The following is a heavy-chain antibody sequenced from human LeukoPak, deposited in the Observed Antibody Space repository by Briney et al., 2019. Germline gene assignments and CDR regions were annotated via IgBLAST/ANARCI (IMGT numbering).Heavy chain of an antibody. CDR2: INTNTGNS. Sequence: GASVKVSCKASGYTFTNYAMNWVRQAPGQGLEWMGWINTNTGNSTYAQDFTGRFVFSLDTSVSTAYLQISSLKADDTAVYYCARDPMGYCSSTSCYPSAFDIWGQGTMVTVSS. CDR3: ARDPMGYCSSTSCYPSAFDI. V-gene: IGHV7-4-1*02. CDR1: GYTFTNYA. D-gene: IGHD2-2*01. J-gene: IGHJ3*02.